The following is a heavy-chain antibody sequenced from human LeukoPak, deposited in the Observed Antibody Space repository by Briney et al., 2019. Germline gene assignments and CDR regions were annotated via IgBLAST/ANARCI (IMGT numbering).Heavy chain of an antibody. D-gene: IGHD6-13*01. V-gene: IGHV4-59*11. CDR1: GGSIKNHY. CDR3: ARGVAAAGSYNWFDP. Sequence: PSETLSLTCTVSGGSIKNHYWSWIRQPPGKRLEWIGHSHYSGNTYQNPSLKSRVTILVDTSKNQFSLKLNSVTAADTAVYYCARGVAAAGSYNWFDPWGQGTLVTVSS. J-gene: IGHJ5*02. CDR2: SHYSGNT.